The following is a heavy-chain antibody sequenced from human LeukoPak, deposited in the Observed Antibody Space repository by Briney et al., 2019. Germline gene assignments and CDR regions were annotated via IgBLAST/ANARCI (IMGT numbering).Heavy chain of an antibody. CDR2: ISYDGSNK. CDR3: AKSDNYYDSSGLDY. Sequence: PGRSLRLSCAASGFTFSSYGMHWVRQAPGKGLEWVAVISYDGSNKYYADSVKGRFTISRDNSKNTLYLQMNSLRPEDTAVYYCAKSDNYYDSSGLDYWGQGTLVTVSS. D-gene: IGHD3-22*01. CDR1: GFTFSSYG. V-gene: IGHV3-30*18. J-gene: IGHJ4*02.